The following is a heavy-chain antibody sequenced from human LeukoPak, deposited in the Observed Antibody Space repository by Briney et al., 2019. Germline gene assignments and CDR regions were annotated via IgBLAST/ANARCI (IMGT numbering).Heavy chain of an antibody. D-gene: IGHD6-6*01. CDR3: ARSRGPGQLDRKCFDP. V-gene: IGHV7-4-1*02. CDR1: GYTFTSYA. CDR2: INTKTGNP. J-gene: IGHJ5*02. Sequence: ASVKVSCKASGYTFTSYAMNWVRQAPGQGLEWMGWINTKTGNPTYAHSFPGRFVFSLDTSVSTAYLQISSLKDEDTAVYYCARSRGPGQLDRKCFDPWGQGTLVTVSS.